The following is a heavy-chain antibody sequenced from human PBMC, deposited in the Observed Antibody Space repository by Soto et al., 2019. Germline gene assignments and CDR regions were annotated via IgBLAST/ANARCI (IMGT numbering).Heavy chain of an antibody. Sequence: PVGSLRLSGAASGFTFSSYAMSWVRQAPGKGLEWVSAISGSGGSTYYADSVKGRFTISRDNSKNTLYLQMNSLRAEDTAVYYCAKDRGLTSRGFDYWGQGTLVTVSS. D-gene: IGHD3-10*01. J-gene: IGHJ4*02. CDR2: ISGSGGST. CDR3: AKDRGLTSRGFDY. V-gene: IGHV3-23*01. CDR1: GFTFSSYA.